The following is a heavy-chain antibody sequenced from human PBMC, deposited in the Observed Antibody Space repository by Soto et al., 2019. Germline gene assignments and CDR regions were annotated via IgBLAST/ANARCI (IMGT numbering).Heavy chain of an antibody. J-gene: IGHJ4*02. CDR3: ARLGSTGPLYDYVWGSYRLAHDY. D-gene: IGHD3-16*02. CDR1: GGSISSSSYY. CDR2: IYYSGST. Sequence: PSETLSLTCTVSGGSISSSSYYWGWIRQPPGKGLEWIGSIYYSGSTYYNPSLKSRVTISVDTSKNQFSLKLSSVTAADTAVYYCARLGSTGPLYDYVWGSYRLAHDYWGQGTLVTVSS. V-gene: IGHV4-39*01.